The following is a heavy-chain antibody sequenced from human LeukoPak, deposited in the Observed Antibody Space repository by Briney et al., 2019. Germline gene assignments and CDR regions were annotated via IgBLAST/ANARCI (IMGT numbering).Heavy chain of an antibody. V-gene: IGHV3-7*01. CDR1: GFTFSNYW. CDR2: IKEDGSEK. CDR3: VRGGSYTFDP. J-gene: IGHJ5*02. D-gene: IGHD1-26*01. Sequence: PGGSLRLPCAASGFTFSNYWMTWVRQAPGKGLEWVAGIKEDGSEKSYVDSVKGRFTISRDNAKTSLFLQMNSLGAEDTAVYYCVRGGSYTFDPWGQGILVTVSS.